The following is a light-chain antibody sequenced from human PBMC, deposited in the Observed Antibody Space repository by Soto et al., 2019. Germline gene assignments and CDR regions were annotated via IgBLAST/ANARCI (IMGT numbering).Light chain of an antibody. CDR1: QSVNNY. V-gene: IGKV3-11*01. CDR2: DTY. J-gene: IGKJ1*01. Sequence: EIVLTQSPATLSLSPGERGTLSCRASQSVNNYLGWYQQKPGQPPRLLIYDTYRRATGVPARFSGSGSGTDFSLTISSLEPGDFAVYYCQQRTNWRGTFGQGTKVESK. CDR3: QQRTNWRGT.